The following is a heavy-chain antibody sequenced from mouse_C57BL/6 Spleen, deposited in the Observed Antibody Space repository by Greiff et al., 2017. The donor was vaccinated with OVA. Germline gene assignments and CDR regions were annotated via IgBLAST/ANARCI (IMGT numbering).Heavy chain of an antibody. V-gene: IGHV1-52*01. CDR1: GYTFTSYW. CDR3: ARGGHYYGSSEPYAMDY. Sequence: QVQLQQPGAELVRPGSSVKLSCKASGYTFTSYWMHWVKQRPIQGLEWIGNIDPSDSETHYNQKFKDKATLTVDKSSSTAYMQLSSLASEDSAVYYCARGGHYYGSSEPYAMDYWGQGTSVTVSS. D-gene: IGHD1-1*01. CDR2: IDPSDSET. J-gene: IGHJ4*01.